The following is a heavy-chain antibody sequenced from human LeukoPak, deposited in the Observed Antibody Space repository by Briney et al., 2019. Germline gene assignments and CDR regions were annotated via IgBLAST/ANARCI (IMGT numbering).Heavy chain of an antibody. CDR3: ARVLDPIAAAGTSNIY. CDR2: ISSSSSYI. V-gene: IGHV3-21*01. J-gene: IGHJ4*02. CDR1: GFTFSSYA. Sequence: PWGSLRLSCAASGFTFSSYAMSWVRQAPGKGLEWVSSISSSSSYIYYADSVKGRFTISRDNAKNSLYLQMNSLRAEDTAVYYCARVLDPIAAAGTSNIYWGQGTLVTVSS. D-gene: IGHD6-13*01.